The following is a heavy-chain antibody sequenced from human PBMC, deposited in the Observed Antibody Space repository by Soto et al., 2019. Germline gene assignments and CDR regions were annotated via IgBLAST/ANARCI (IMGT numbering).Heavy chain of an antibody. J-gene: IGHJ4*02. CDR3: AREGHSSSFDY. CDR2: ISAYNGNT. CDR1: CYTFTSYG. V-gene: IGHV1-18*01. D-gene: IGHD6-13*01. Sequence: XSVKVSFRASCYTFTSYGISWVRQAPGQGLEWMGWISAYNGNTNYAQKLQGRVTMTTDTSTSTAYMELRSLRSDDTAVYYCAREGHSSSFDYWGQGTLVTVSS.